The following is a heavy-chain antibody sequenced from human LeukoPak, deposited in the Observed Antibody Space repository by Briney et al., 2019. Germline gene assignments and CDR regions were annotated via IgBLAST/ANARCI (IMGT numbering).Heavy chain of an antibody. J-gene: IGHJ4*02. CDR2: ISYDGSNK. D-gene: IGHD6-19*01. CDR3: ARDLKGPVAGSGFDY. CDR1: GFTFSSYA. Sequence: PGGSLRLSCAASGFTFSSYAMHWVRQAPGKGLGWVAVISYDGSNKYYADSVKGRFTISRDNSKNTLYLQMNRLRTEDTAVYYCARDLKGPVAGSGFDYWGQGTLVTVSS. V-gene: IGHV3-30*04.